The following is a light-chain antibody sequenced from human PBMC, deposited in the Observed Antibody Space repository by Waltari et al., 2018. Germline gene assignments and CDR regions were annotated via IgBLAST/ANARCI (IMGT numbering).Light chain of an antibody. J-gene: IGLJ2*01. CDR2: QDV. V-gene: IGLV3-1*01. Sequence: SYELTQPPSVSVSPGQTASITCSGDNLGDKFACWYQQKPGQSPVLVIYQDVKRPSGIPGRFSGPNSGNTATLTISGTQAMDEADYYCQAWDSSTVVFGGGTKLTVL. CDR3: QAWDSSTVV. CDR1: NLGDKF.